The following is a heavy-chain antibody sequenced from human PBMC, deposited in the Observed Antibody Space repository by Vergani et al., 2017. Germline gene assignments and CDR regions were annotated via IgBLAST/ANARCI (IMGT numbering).Heavy chain of an antibody. Sequence: QVHLVETGGGVVQPRRSLRLSCVVSGFTSSYYGMHWVRQAPAKGLEWVAVISYDGTQKYYADSVKGRFTISRDNSKSTLYLQMNSLRTEDTAVYYCATKSCGTPGCQIGYFREWGQGTLVTVSS. CDR2: ISYDGTQK. J-gene: IGHJ1*01. CDR1: GFTSSYYG. V-gene: IGHV3-30*03. D-gene: IGHD1-1*01. CDR3: ATKSCGTPGCQIGYFRE.